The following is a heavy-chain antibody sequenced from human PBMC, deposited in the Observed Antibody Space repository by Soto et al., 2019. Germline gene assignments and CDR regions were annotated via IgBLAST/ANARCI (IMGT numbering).Heavy chain of an antibody. Sequence: ASVKVSCKASGYTFTRYGISWVRQAPGQGLEWMGRIIPNLRIANYAQKFQGRVTITADTSTSTVYMELSSLRSEDTAVYYCAREYYYGSVPCYWGQGTLVTVYS. CDR1: GYTFTRYG. D-gene: IGHD3-10*01. CDR3: AREYYYGSVPCY. J-gene: IGHJ4*02. V-gene: IGHV1-69*04. CDR2: IIPNLRIA.